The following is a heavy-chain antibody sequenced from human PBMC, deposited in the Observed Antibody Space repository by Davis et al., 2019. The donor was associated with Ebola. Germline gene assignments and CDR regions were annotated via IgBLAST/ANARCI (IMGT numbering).Heavy chain of an antibody. CDR3: ARGALIAAAGTGKDFDY. Sequence: MPGGSLRLSCAVYGGSFSGYYWSWIRQPPGKGLEWIGEINHSGSTNYNPSLKSRVTISVDTSKNQFSLKLSSVTAADTAVYYCARGALIAAAGTGKDFDYWGQGTLVTVSS. V-gene: IGHV4-34*01. CDR2: INHSGST. D-gene: IGHD6-13*01. J-gene: IGHJ4*02. CDR1: GGSFSGYY.